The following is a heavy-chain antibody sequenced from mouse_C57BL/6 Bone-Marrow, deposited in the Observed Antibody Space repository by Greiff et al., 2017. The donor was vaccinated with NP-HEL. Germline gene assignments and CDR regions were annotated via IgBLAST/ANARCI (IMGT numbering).Heavy chain of an antibody. CDR3: TSVHEGVYGNYGSALWFAY. V-gene: IGHV5-9-1*02. J-gene: IGHJ3*01. CDR1: GFTFSSYA. CDR2: ISSGGDYI. D-gene: IGHD2-1*01. Sequence: EVQRVESGEGLVKPGGSLKLSCAASGFTFSSYAMSWVRQTPEKRLEWVAYISSGGDYIYYADTVKGRFTISRDNARNTLYLQMSSLKSEDTSMYYCTSVHEGVYGNYGSALWFAYWGQGTLVTVSA.